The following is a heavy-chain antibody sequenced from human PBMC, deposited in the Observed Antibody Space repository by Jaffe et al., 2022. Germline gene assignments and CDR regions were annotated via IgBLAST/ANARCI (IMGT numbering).Heavy chain of an antibody. CDR3: AKRPGGAVAGAFDS. D-gene: IGHD6-19*01. CDR2: ISDSGVSS. V-gene: IGHV3-23*01. J-gene: IGHJ4*02. CDR1: GFTFSNYA. Sequence: EVQLLESGGGLVQPGGSLRLSCAASGFTFSNYAMSWVRQTPGKGLQWVASISDSGVSSYYPDSVKGRFTISRDNSKNTLYLRMNSLRVDDTAIYYCAKRPGGAVAGAFDSWGQGTLVTVSS.